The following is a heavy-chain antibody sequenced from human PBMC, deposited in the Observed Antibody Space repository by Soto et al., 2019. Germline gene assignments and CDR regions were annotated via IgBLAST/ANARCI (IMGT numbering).Heavy chain of an antibody. V-gene: IGHV4-4*02. CDR3: ARLVYDTRLNYMYFDF. J-gene: IGHJ4*02. CDR2: IFHDGTA. Sequence: SETLSLTCAVSGVSLTSGNWWTWVRQSPQRGLEYIGEIFHDGTANYYPSFERRVAMSVDTSRNQFSLKLTSVTAADTAVYFCARLVYDTRLNYMYFDFWGPGTLVTVST. D-gene: IGHD3-10*01. CDR1: GVSLTSGNW.